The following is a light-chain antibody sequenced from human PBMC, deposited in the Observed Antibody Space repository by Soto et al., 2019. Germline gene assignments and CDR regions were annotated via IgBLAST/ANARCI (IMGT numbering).Light chain of an antibody. Sequence: MTQYQCSLSASVGGRDLISCLASQSISSYLNWYQRKPGQAPRLLIYGASTRATGIPARFSGSGSGTEFTLTISSLQSEDFAVYYCQQYNNWPLTFGGGTKVDIK. V-gene: IGKV3-15*01. J-gene: IGKJ4*01. CDR2: GAS. CDR1: QSISSY. CDR3: QQYNNWPLT.